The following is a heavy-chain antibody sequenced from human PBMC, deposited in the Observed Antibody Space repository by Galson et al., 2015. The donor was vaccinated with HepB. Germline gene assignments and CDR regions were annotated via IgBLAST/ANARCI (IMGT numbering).Heavy chain of an antibody. V-gene: IGHV5-10-1*03. J-gene: IGHJ4*02. CDR3: ARLGTPGGGVVVVAATLGY. CDR2: LAPSDSYT. Sequence: SGAEVKKPGESLTISCTGSGSSFISSWNRWVRQMSGKGLEWMGRLAPSDSYTNYSPSFQSHVTISADKSISTAYLQWSSLKASDTAMYYWARLGTPGGGVVVVAATLGYWGQGTLVTVSS. D-gene: IGHD2-15*01. CDR1: GSSFISSW.